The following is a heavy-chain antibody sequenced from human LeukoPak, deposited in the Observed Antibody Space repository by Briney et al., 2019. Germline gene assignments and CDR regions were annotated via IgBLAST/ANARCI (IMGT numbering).Heavy chain of an antibody. CDR3: ARRLGYYYDSSGYSPAYAFDI. Sequence: GESLKISCKGSGYSFTSYWIGWVRQMPGKGLEGMGIIYPGDADTRYSPSFQGQVTISADKSISTAYLQWSSLKASDTAMYYCARRLGYYYDSSGYSPAYAFDIWGQGTMVTVSS. V-gene: IGHV5-51*01. CDR2: IYPGDADT. D-gene: IGHD3-22*01. J-gene: IGHJ3*02. CDR1: GYSFTSYW.